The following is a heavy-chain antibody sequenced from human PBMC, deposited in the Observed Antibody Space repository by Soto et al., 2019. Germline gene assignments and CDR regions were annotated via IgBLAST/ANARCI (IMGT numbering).Heavy chain of an antibody. CDR2: IYYSGST. Sequence: SETLSLTCTVSGGSISSSSYYWGWIRQPPGKGLEWIGSIYYSGSTYYNPSLKSRVTISVDTSKNQFSLKLSSVTAADTAVYYCARHYQFSSSGYDLHYYYGMDVWGQGTTVTVSS. CDR1: GGSISSSSYY. J-gene: IGHJ6*02. V-gene: IGHV4-39*01. D-gene: IGHD5-12*01. CDR3: ARHYQFSSSGYDLHYYYGMDV.